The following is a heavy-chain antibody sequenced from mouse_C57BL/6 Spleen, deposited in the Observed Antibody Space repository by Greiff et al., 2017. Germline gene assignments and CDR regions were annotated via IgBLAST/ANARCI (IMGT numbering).Heavy chain of an antibody. CDR2: IDPENGDT. CDR1: GFNIKDDY. Sequence: VHVKQSGAELVRPGASVKLSCTASGFNIKDDYMHWVKQRPEQGLEWIGWIDPENGDTEYASKFQGKATITADTSSNTAYLQLSSLTSEDTAVYYCTTLYDYDGGGYWGQGTTLTVSS. V-gene: IGHV14-4*01. J-gene: IGHJ2*01. D-gene: IGHD2-4*01. CDR3: TTLYDYDGGGY.